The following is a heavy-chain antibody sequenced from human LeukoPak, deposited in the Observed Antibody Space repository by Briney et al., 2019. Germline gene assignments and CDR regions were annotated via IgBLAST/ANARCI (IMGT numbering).Heavy chain of an antibody. V-gene: IGHV4-59*01. J-gene: IGHJ6*03. CDR3: ASLAVPFGWYGGSYYWYMDV. CDR2: IDNSGST. Sequence: PSETLSLTCTVSGGSIRDFYWSWIRQSADRRLDFIGYIDNSGSTEYDPSLKSRVTISVDTSKNQFSLDLNSVTAADTAVYYCASLAVPFGWYGGSYYWYMDVWGKGTTVTVSS. CDR1: GGSIRDFY. D-gene: IGHD6-19*01.